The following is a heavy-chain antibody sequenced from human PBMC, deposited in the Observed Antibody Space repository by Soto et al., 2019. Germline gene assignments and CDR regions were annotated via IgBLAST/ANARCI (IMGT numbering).Heavy chain of an antibody. V-gene: IGHV3-23*01. CDR3: ARDIVVLVGATEVPDF. J-gene: IGHJ4*02. CDR2: ISGRADRR. D-gene: IGHD2-15*01. CDR1: GFIFSSYA. Sequence: GGSLRLSCVASGFIFSSYAMDWVRQAPGKGLEWVSDISGRADRRYYADSMRGRLTISRDNSKNTLYLQMNSLRAEDTAVYYCARDIVVLVGATEVPDFWGQGTQVTVSS.